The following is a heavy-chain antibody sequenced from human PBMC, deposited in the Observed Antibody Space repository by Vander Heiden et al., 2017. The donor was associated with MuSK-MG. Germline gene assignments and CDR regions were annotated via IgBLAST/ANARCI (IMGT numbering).Heavy chain of an antibody. Sequence: EVQLLESGGGLVQPGGSLRLSCAASGFTFSSYAMSWVRQAPGKGLEWVSAISGSGGSTYFADSVKGRFTISRDNSKNKLYLQMTTLRAEDTAVYYCAKDRPYGSGPFDIWVQGTMVPVS. CDR3: AKDRPYGSGPFDI. D-gene: IGHD3-10*01. J-gene: IGHJ3*02. V-gene: IGHV3-23*01. CDR2: ISGSGGST. CDR1: GFTFSSYA.